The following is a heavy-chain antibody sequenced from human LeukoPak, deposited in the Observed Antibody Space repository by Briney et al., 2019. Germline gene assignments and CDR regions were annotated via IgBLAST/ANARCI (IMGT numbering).Heavy chain of an antibody. J-gene: IGHJ6*02. CDR3: VYSSGWTNFYYYGMDV. CDR1: GYSISSGYY. V-gene: IGHV4-61*01. D-gene: IGHD6-19*01. Sequence: PSETLSLTCTVSGYSISSGYYWGWIRQPPGKGLEWIGYIHYSGITNYNLSLKSRVTILLDTSKNQFSLRLRSVTAADTAVYYCVYSSGWTNFYYYGMDVWGQGTTVTVSS. CDR2: IHYSGIT.